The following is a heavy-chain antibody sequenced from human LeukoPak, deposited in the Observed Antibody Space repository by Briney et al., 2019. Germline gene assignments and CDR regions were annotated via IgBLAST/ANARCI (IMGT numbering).Heavy chain of an antibody. CDR3: ARSGWLDYIDV. V-gene: IGHV4-61*02. CDR2: IYTSGST. Sequence: SETLSLTCTVSGGSISSGSYYWSWIRQPAGKGLEWIGRIYTSGSTNYNPSLKSRVTISVDTSKNQFSLKLSSVTAGDTAVSDCARSGWLDYIDVWGKATTVTHSS. D-gene: IGHD6-19*01. J-gene: IGHJ6*03. CDR1: GGSISSGSYY.